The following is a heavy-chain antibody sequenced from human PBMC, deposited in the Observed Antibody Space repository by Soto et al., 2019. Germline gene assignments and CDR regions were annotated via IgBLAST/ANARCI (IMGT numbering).Heavy chain of an antibody. V-gene: IGHV4-34*01. D-gene: IGHD2-15*01. CDR3: ARDSDRYCSGGSCPPRLYGMDV. CDR1: GGSFSGYY. J-gene: IGHJ6*02. Sequence: SETLSLTCAVYGGSFSGYYWSWIRQPPGKGLEWIGEINHSGSTNYNPSLKSRVTISVDTSKNQFSLRLSSVTAADTAVYFCARDSDRYCSGGSCPPRLYGMDVWGQGTTVTVSS. CDR2: INHSGST.